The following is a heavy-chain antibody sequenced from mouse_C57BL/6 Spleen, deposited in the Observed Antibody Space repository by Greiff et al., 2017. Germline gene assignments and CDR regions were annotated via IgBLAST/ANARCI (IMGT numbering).Heavy chain of an antibody. Sequence: VQLQQSGPVLVKPGASVKMSCKASGYTFTDYYMNWVEQSHGKSLEWIGVINPYNGGTSYNQKFKGKATLTVEKSSSTAYMELDSLTSEDSAVYYCARSGAAQATSGFAYWGQGTLVTVSA. CDR2: INPYNGGT. CDR1: GYTFTDYY. J-gene: IGHJ3*01. CDR3: ARSGAAQATSGFAY. D-gene: IGHD3-2*02. V-gene: IGHV1-19*01.